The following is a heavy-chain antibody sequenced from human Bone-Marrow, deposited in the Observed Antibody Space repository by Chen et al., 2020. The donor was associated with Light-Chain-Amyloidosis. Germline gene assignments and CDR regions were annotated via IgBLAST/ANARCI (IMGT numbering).Heavy chain of an antibody. CDR3: VKSLIPSRYLYHYYMDV. CDR2: ISSNSGSI. Sequence: EVQLVESGGGLVQPGRSLRLSCAASGFTFNDYAMYWVRQGPGKGLECVSGISSNSGSIGYADSVKGRFSISRDNANNYLHLQMNSLRPEDTALYYCVKSLIPSRYLYHYYMDVWGKGTTVIVSS. J-gene: IGHJ6*03. D-gene: IGHD1-1*01. CDR1: GFTFNDYA. V-gene: IGHV3-9*01.